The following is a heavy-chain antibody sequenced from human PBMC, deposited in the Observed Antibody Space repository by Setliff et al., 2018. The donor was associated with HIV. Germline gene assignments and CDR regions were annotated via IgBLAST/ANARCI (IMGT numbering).Heavy chain of an antibody. J-gene: IGHJ6*03. D-gene: IGHD3-3*01. V-gene: IGHV1-18*01. CDR1: GYTFTSYG. CDR3: ARQFLDWSNDYYSRYYMDV. CDR2: ISAYNGNT. Sequence: ASVKVSCKASGYTFTSYGISWVRQAPGQGLEWMGWISAYNGNTHYAQRLQGRVTMTTDASTRTAYMELRGLRSDDTAVYYCARQFLDWSNDYYSRYYMDVWGKGTTVTVSS.